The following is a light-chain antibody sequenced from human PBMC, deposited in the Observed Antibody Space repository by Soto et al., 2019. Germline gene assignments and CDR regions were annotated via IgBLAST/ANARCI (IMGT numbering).Light chain of an antibody. V-gene: IGLV2-14*01. CDR3: NSYTSSTTLV. J-gene: IGLJ2*01. CDR1: SSDVGGYNY. Sequence: QSVLTQPASVSGSPGQSITISCSGTSSDVGGYNYVSWYQHHPGKAPKLLICEVTNRPSGVSNRFSGSKSGNTASLTISGLQAEDEADYYCNSYTSSTTLVFGGGTKLTVL. CDR2: EVT.